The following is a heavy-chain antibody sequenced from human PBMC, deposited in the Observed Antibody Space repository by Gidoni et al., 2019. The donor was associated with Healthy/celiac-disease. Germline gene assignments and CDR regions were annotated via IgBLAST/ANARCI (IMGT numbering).Heavy chain of an antibody. J-gene: IGHJ6*03. CDR1: GLPFSSYD. V-gene: IGHV3-23*01. Sequence: EVQLLESGGGLVQPGGSLRLSCAASGLPFSSYDMSWVRQAPGKGLEWVSAISGSGGSTYYADSVKGRFTISRDNSKNTLYLQMNSLRAEDTAVYYCAKYVGSSSWGHYYYYYYMDVWGKGTTVTVSS. CDR2: ISGSGGST. D-gene: IGHD6-13*01. CDR3: AKYVGSSSWGHYYYYYYMDV.